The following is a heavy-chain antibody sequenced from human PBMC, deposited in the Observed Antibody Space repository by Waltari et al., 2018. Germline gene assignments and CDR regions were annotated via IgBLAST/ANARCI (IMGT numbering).Heavy chain of an antibody. CDR3: ARAAFLGYCTNGVCYTRRGGNYFDY. Sequence: QVQLQQWGAGLLKPSETLSLTCAVYGGSFSGYYWSWIRQPPGKGLEWIGEINHSGSTNSNPSPRGRVTISVDTAKNQFSLKLSSVTAAETAVYYCARAAFLGYCTNGVCYTRRGGNYFDYWGQGTLVTVSS. J-gene: IGHJ4*02. D-gene: IGHD2-8*01. V-gene: IGHV4-34*01. CDR1: GGSFSGYY. CDR2: INHSGST.